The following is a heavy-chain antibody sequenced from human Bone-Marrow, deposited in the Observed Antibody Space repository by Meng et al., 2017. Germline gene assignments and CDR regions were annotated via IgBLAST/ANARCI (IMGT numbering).Heavy chain of an antibody. CDR3: AREDYDILTGSFDY. J-gene: IGHJ4*02. Sequence: ASVKVSCKASGYTFTGYYMHWVRQAPGQGLEWMGWINPNSGGTNYAQKFQGRVTMTRDTSTSTVYMELSSLRSEDTAVYYCAREDYDILTGSFDYWGQGTLVTVSS. CDR1: GYTFTGYY. CDR2: INPNSGGT. D-gene: IGHD3-9*01. V-gene: IGHV1-2*02.